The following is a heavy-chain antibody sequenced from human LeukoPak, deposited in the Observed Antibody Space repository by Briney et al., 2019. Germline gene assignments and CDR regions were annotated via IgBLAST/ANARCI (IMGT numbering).Heavy chain of an antibody. Sequence: GGSLRLSCAASGFTFSSYWMSWVRQAPGKGLEGLANIKQDGSEKYYVDSVKGRLAISRDNAKNSLYLQMNSLRAEDTAVYYCARAGLKDYQYLGIYFDYWGQGTRVTVSS. CDR3: ARAGLKDYQYLGIYFDY. CDR2: IKQDGSEK. J-gene: IGHJ4*02. V-gene: IGHV3-7*01. D-gene: IGHD4-11*01. CDR1: GFTFSSYW.